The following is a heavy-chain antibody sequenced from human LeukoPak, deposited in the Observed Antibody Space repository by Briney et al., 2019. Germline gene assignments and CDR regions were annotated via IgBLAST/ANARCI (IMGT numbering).Heavy chain of an antibody. CDR1: GYTFTGYY. CDR2: INPNSGGT. CDR3: ARSSREYQLPAWRV. V-gene: IGHV1-2*02. Sequence: ASVKVSCKASGYTFTGYYMHWVQQAPGQGLEWMGWINPNSGGTNHAQKFQGRVTMTRDTSISTAYMELSRLRSDDTAVYYCARSSREYQLPAWRVWGQGTLVTVSS. J-gene: IGHJ4*02. D-gene: IGHD2-2*01.